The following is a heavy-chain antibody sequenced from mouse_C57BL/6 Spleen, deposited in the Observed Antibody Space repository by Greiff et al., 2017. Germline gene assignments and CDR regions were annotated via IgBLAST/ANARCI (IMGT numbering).Heavy chain of an antibody. CDR1: GYTFTSYW. CDR3: ATYDYDRVYYAMDY. Sequence: VQLQQPGAELVKPGASVKLSCKASGYTFTSYWMHWVKQRPGRGLEWIGRIDPNSGGTKYNEKFKSKATLTVDKPSSTAYMQLRSLTSEDSAVYYCATYDYDRVYYAMDYWGQGTSVTVSS. J-gene: IGHJ4*01. CDR2: IDPNSGGT. D-gene: IGHD2-4*01. V-gene: IGHV1-72*01.